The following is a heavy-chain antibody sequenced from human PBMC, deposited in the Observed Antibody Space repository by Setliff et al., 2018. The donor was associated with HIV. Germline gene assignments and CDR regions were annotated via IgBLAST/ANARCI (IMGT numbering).Heavy chain of an antibody. V-gene: IGHV4-61*02. CDR1: GGSITSGSYY. CDR2: IYSNGRT. J-gene: IGHJ6*03. CDR3: ARGPRPVDVDYYYMDV. Sequence: PSETLSLTCTVSGGSITSGSYYWSWIRQPAGKGLEWIGRIYSNGRTTHNPSLKSRVTISLDTSKNQFSLKLTSVTAADTAVYYCARGPRPVDVDYYYMDVWGKGTTVTVSS.